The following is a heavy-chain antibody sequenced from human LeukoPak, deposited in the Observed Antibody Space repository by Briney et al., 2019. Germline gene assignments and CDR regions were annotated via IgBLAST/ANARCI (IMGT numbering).Heavy chain of an antibody. V-gene: IGHV5-51*01. CDR1: GYSFTNYW. J-gene: IGHJ4*02. Sequence: KVGECLKISCKGSGYSFTNYWIGWVRQMPGKGLEWMGIIYPGDSDTRYSPSFQGQVTISADKSISTAYLQWSSLEASDTAMYYCARGGGYNYGTFDYWGQGTLVTVSS. D-gene: IGHD5-18*01. CDR2: IYPGDSDT. CDR3: ARGGGYNYGTFDY.